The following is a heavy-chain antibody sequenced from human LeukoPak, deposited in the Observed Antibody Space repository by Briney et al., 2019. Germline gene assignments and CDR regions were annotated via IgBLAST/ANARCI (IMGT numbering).Heavy chain of an antibody. CDR2: IYYSGST. V-gene: IGHV4-39*02. CDR1: RGSISSSRYY. J-gene: IGHJ4*02. CDR3: AREIPSPVGATPFDY. Sequence: MASETLSLTCTVSRGSISSSRYYWGWIRQPPGKGLEWIGSIYYSGSTYYNPSLKSRVTISVDTSKNQFSLKLSSVTAADTAVYYCAREIPSPVGATPFDYWGQGTLVTVSS. D-gene: IGHD1-26*01.